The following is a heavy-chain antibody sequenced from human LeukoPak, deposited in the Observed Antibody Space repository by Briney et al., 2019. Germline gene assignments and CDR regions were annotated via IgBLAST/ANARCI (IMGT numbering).Heavy chain of an antibody. CDR2: ISWNSGSI. V-gene: IGHV3-9*01. J-gene: IGHJ4*02. CDR1: GFTFDDYA. Sequence: PGRSLRLSCAASGFTFDDYAMHWVRQAPGKGLEWVSGISWNSGSIGYADSVKGRFTISRDNAKNSLYLQLNSLRDEDTGVYFCARGVVPEFDYWGQGTLVTVSS. D-gene: IGHD2-8*01. CDR3: ARGVVPEFDY.